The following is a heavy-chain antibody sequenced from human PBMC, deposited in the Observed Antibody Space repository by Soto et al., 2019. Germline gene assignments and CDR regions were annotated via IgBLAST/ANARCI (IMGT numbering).Heavy chain of an antibody. Sequence: EVQLLESGGGFVQPGGSLRLSCVASGFTFSSYSMSWARQAPGKGLEWVSAISGSAGSTYYADSVKGRFTISRDNSKNSLFLQMDSLRAEDTALYDCANDTVCTTSTCYVDHWGEGTVVTVSS. CDR1: GFTFSSYS. J-gene: IGHJ4*02. V-gene: IGHV3-23*01. CDR2: ISGSAGST. D-gene: IGHD2-8*01. CDR3: ANDTVCTTSTCYVDH.